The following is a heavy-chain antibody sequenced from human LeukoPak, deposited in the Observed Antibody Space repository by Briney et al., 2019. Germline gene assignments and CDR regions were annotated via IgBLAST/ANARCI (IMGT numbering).Heavy chain of an antibody. CDR2: MNPNSGNT. CDR1: GYTFTSYD. Sequence: ASVKVSCKASGYTFTSYDINWVRQATGQGLEWMGWMNPNSGNTGYAQKFQGRVTITRNTSISTAYMELSSLRSEDTAVYYCARGGRKRPAAPFDYWGQGTLVTVSS. D-gene: IGHD2-2*01. J-gene: IGHJ4*02. CDR3: ARGGRKRPAAPFDY. V-gene: IGHV1-8*03.